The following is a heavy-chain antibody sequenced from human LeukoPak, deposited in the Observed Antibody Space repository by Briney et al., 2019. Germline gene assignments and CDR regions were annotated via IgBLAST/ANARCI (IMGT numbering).Heavy chain of an antibody. CDR1: GGSISSGDYY. D-gene: IGHD4-23*01. J-gene: IGHJ2*01. CDR3: ARGLRSEATTYGGGCFDL. Sequence: SQTLSLTCTVSGGSISSGDYYWSWIRQPPGKGLEWIGYIYYSGSTYYNPSLKSRVTISVDTSKNQFSLKLSSVTAADTAVYYCARGLRSEATTYGGGCFDLWGRGTLVTVSS. CDR2: IYYSGST. V-gene: IGHV4-30-4*08.